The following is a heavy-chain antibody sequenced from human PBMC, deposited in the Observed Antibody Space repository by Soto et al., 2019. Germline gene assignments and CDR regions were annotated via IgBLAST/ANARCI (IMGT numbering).Heavy chain of an antibody. V-gene: IGHV3-48*02. Sequence: GGSLRLSCAASGFTFSSYGMNWVRQAPGKGLEWVSYISSSGTIYYADSVKGRYTISRDNAKKSLYLQMNSLRDEDTAVYYCARGGAIGFSPNWFDPWGQGTLVTVSS. CDR1: GFTFSSYG. CDR3: ARGGAIGFSPNWFDP. CDR2: ISSSGTI. D-gene: IGHD3-3*02. J-gene: IGHJ5*02.